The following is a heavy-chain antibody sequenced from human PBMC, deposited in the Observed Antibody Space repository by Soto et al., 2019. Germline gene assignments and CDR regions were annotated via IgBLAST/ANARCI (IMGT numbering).Heavy chain of an antibody. CDR2: IYYSGST. CDR3: ARLRYCSSTSCGGRGYYYYMDV. V-gene: IGHV4-59*08. D-gene: IGHD2-2*01. J-gene: IGHJ6*03. Sequence: SETLSLTCTVSGGSISSYYWSWIRQPPGKGLEWIGYIYYSGSTNYNPSLKSRVTISVDTSKNQFSLKLSSVTAADTAVYYCARLRYCSSTSCGGRGYYYYMDVWGKGTTVTVSS. CDR1: GGSISSYY.